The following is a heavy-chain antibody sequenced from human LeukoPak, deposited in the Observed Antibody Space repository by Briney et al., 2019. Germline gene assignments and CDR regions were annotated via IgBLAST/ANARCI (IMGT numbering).Heavy chain of an antibody. J-gene: IGHJ4*02. Sequence: GGSLRLSCVASGFSFTYAWMSWVRQAPGKGLQWVGHIRSETDGATTDYAAAVQGRFTISRDDSKKMLFLEMNSLKTEDTAVYYCATDLNQRLKWFGNPLDHWGQGTPVTVSS. D-gene: IGHD3-10*01. CDR1: GFSFTYAW. CDR3: ATDLNQRLKWFGNPLDH. V-gene: IGHV3-15*01. CDR2: IRSETDGATT.